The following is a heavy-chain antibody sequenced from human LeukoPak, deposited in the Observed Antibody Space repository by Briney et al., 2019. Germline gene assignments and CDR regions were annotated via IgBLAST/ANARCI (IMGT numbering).Heavy chain of an antibody. CDR3: ARDRRHYYYYMDV. J-gene: IGHJ6*03. Sequence: ASVKVSCKASGGTFSSYAISWVRQAPGQGLEWMGWISAYNGNTNYAQKLQGRVTMTTDTSTSTAYMELRSLRSDDTAVYYCARDRRHYYYYMDVWGKGTTVTVSS. D-gene: IGHD6-25*01. CDR1: GGTFSSYA. V-gene: IGHV1-18*01. CDR2: ISAYNGNT.